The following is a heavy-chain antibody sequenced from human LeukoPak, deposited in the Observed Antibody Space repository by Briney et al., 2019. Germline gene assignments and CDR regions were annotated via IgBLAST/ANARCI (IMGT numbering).Heavy chain of an antibody. Sequence: SETLSLTCTVSGGSISNTNWWSWVRQPPGQGLEWIGEISLTGLTHYNPSLESRVTVSLDKSKNQLSLNLTSVTAADTAVYYCSRENGAFSPFGYWGQGTLVTVLS. CDR2: ISLTGLT. J-gene: IGHJ4*02. CDR1: GGSISNTNW. D-gene: IGHD2-8*01. CDR3: SRENGAFSPFGY. V-gene: IGHV4-4*02.